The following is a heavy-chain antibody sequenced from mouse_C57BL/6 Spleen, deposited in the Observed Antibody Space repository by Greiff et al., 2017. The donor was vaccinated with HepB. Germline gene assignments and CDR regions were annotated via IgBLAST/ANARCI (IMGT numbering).Heavy chain of an antibody. CDR3: ARVGPRYGNWYFDV. V-gene: IGHV3-6*01. CDR2: ISYDGSN. D-gene: IGHD2-1*01. CDR1: GYSITSGYY. J-gene: IGHJ1*03. Sequence: ESGPGLVKPSQSLSLTCSVTGYSITSGYYWNWIRQFPGNKLEWMGYISYDGSNNYNPSLKNRISITRDTSKNQFFLKLNSVTTEDTATYCCARVGPRYGNWYFDVWGTGTTVTVSS.